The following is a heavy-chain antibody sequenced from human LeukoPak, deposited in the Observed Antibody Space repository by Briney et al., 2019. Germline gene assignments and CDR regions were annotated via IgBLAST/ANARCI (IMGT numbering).Heavy chain of an antibody. D-gene: IGHD6-13*01. J-gene: IGHJ4*02. CDR1: GGSISSYY. CDR2: IYYSGST. V-gene: IGHV4-59*12. Sequence: SETLSLTCTVSGGSISSYYWSWIRQPPGKGLEWIGYIYYSGSTNYNPSLKSRVTISVDTSKNQFSLKLSSLTAADTAVYYCARGSPEQQLVSRAGAYFDYWGQGTLVTVSS. CDR3: ARGSPEQQLVSRAGAYFDY.